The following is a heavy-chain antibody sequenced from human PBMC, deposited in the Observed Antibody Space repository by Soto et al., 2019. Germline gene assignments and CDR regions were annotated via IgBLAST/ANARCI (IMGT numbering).Heavy chain of an antibody. D-gene: IGHD2-15*01. CDR1: GGTFSSYG. J-gene: IGHJ6*02. CDR3: ARVRHCTGNSCSYYFGLDV. Sequence: QVQLVQSGAEVKKPGSSVKVSCKASGGTFSSYGITWVRQAPGQGVEWMGGIIPLIVTTTYAQKFQGRVTITADEXXSXAXXELSSLRSEDTATYYCARVRHCTGNSCSYYFGLDVWGQGTTVTVSS. V-gene: IGHV1-69*12. CDR2: IIPLIVTT.